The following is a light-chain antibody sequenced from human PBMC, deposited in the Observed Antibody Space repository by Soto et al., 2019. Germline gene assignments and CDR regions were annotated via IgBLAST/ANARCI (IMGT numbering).Light chain of an antibody. Sequence: DIQMTQSPSSVSASVGDRVTITCRASQGIRSYLAWYQQTPGKAPKLLIYLASILQSGVPSRFSCRRSGADFSLTVSSLQPEDFATYYCQQGYSFPLTFGGETKVEIK. CDR2: LAS. J-gene: IGKJ4*01. V-gene: IGKV1D-12*01. CDR1: QGIRSY. CDR3: QQGYSFPLT.